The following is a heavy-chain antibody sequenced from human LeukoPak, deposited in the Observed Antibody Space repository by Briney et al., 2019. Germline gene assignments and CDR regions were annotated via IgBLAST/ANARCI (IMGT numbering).Heavy chain of an antibody. CDR3: TRAHYCSSTSCYRFDP. V-gene: IGHV3-49*04. J-gene: IGHJ5*02. CDR1: GFTFGDYA. CDR2: IRSKAYGGTT. Sequence: GGSLRLSCTASGFTFGDYAMSWVRQAPGKGLEWVGFIRSKAYGGTTEYAASVKGRFTISRDDSKSIAYLQMNSLKTEDTAVYYCTRAHYCSSTSCYRFDPWGQGALVTVSS. D-gene: IGHD2-2*02.